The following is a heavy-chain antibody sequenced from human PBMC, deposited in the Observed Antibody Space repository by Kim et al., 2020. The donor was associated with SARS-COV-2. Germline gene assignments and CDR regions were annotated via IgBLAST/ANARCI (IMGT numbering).Heavy chain of an antibody. CDR2: IYYSGST. J-gene: IGHJ5*02. CDR3: ARERAGWFDP. CDR1: GGSISSGGYY. Sequence: SENLSLTCTVSGGSISSGGYYWSWIRQHPGKGLEWIGYIYYSGSTYYNPSLKSRVTISVDTSKNQFSLKLSSVTAADTAVYYCARERAGWFDPWGQGTLVTVSS. D-gene: IGHD3-10*01. V-gene: IGHV4-31*03.